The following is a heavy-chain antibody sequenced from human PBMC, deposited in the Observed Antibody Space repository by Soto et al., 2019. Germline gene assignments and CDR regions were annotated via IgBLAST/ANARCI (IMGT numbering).Heavy chain of an antibody. CDR2: IYYSGST. CDR1: GGSISSGDYY. CDR3: AGDGSSIWYYFDY. J-gene: IGHJ4*02. D-gene: IGHD6-13*01. Sequence: SETLSLTCTVSGGSISSGDYYWSWIRQPPGKGLEWIGYIYYSGSTYYNPSLKSRVTISVDTSKNQFSLKLSSVTAADTAVYYCAGDGSSIWYYFDYWGQGTLVTVSS. V-gene: IGHV4-30-4*01.